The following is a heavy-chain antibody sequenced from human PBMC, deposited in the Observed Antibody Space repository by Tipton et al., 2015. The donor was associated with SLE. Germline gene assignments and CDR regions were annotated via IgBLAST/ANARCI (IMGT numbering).Heavy chain of an antibody. CDR1: GGSISSGSYY. V-gene: IGHV4-61*09. CDR3: ARDTDRSVDY. Sequence: TLSLTCTVSGGSISSGSYYWSWIRQPAGKGLEWIGYIYTSGSTNYNPSLKSRVTISVDTSKNQFSLKLSSVTAADTAGYYCARDTDRSVDYWGQGTLVTVSS. J-gene: IGHJ4*02. CDR2: IYTSGST. D-gene: IGHD5/OR15-5a*01.